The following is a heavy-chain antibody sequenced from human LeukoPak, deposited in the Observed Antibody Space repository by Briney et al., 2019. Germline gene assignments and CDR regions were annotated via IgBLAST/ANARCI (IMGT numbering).Heavy chain of an antibody. CDR2: MNPSSGNT. J-gene: IGHJ4*02. CDR1: GHTFTNDE. Sequence: GASVKVSCKASGHTFTNDEIHWVRQATGQGLEWMGWMNPSSGNTGYAQKFQGRLTMTRNTSISTAYMDLSSPRSDDTAVYYCARRDCTTGACRFDDWGQGTRVSVSP. CDR3: ARRDCTTGACRFDD. V-gene: IGHV1-8*01. D-gene: IGHD2-8*01.